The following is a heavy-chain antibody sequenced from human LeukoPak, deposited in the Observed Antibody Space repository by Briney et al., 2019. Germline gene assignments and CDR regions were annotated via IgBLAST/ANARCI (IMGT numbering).Heavy chain of an antibody. D-gene: IGHD4-11*01. V-gene: IGHV4-38-2*02. CDR3: ARLGDEMTTVTTTDY. CDR1: GYSISSGYY. CDR2: IYHSGST. Sequence: PSETLSLTCTVSGYSISSGYYWGWIRQPPGKGLEWIGSIYHSGSTYYNPSLKSRVTISVDTSKNQFSLKLSSVTAADTAVYYCARLGDEMTTVTTTDYWGQGTLVTVSS. J-gene: IGHJ4*02.